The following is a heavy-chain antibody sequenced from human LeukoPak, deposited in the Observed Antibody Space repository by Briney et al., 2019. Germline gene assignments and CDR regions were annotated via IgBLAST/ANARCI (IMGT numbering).Heavy chain of an antibody. D-gene: IGHD6-19*01. CDR1: GGPISSYY. J-gene: IGHJ4*02. V-gene: IGHV4-59*08. CDR2: IYYSGST. CDR3: ASNKGQWLFSD. Sequence: SETLSLTCTVSGGPISSYYWNWIRQPPGKGLEWIGNIYYSGSTNYNPSLKSRVTISVDTSKNQFSLRLSSVTAADTAVYYCASNKGQWLFSDWGQGTLVTVSS.